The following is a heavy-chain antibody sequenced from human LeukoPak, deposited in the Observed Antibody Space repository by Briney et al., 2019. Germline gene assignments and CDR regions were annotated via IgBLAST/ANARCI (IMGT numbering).Heavy chain of an antibody. J-gene: IGHJ4*02. CDR2: IKSKTDGGTT. D-gene: IGHD6-13*01. V-gene: IGHV3-15*01. CDR3: TTDYVAAAGTVDY. CDR1: GFTFSSYN. Sequence: GGSLRLSCAASGFTFSSYNMNWVRQAPGKGLEWVGRIKSKTDGGTTDYAAPVKGRFTISRDDSKNTLYLQMNSLKTEDTAVYYCTTDYVAAAGTVDYWGQGTLVTVSS.